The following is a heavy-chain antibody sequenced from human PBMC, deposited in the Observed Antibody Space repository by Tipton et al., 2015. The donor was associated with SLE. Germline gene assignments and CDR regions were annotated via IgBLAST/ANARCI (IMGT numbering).Heavy chain of an antibody. CDR3: ARDAYGDSTVLLDY. J-gene: IGHJ4*02. V-gene: IGHV3-23*03. CDR1: GFTFSSYA. CDR2: IYSGGSST. D-gene: IGHD4-17*01. Sequence: SLRLSCAASGFTFSSYAMSWVRQAPGKGLEWVSVIYSGGSSTYYADSVKGRFTISRDNSKNTLYLQMNNLRPEDTAVYYCARDAYGDSTVLLDYWGQGTLVTVSS.